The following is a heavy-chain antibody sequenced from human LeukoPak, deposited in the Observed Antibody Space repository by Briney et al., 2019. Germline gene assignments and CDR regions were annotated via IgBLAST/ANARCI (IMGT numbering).Heavy chain of an antibody. V-gene: IGHV3-11*03. D-gene: IGHD3-10*01. Sequence: GGSLRLSCAASGFAFSDYYMSWIRQAPGKGLEWVSYISSSSSYTNCADSVKGRFTISRDNAKNSLYLQMNSLRAEDTAVYYCARTMVRGVIADYWGQGTLVTVSS. CDR1: GFAFSDYY. CDR3: ARTMVRGVIADY. CDR2: ISSSSSYT. J-gene: IGHJ4*02.